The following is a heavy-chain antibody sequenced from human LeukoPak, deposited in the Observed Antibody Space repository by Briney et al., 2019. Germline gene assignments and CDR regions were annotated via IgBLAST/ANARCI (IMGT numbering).Heavy chain of an antibody. V-gene: IGHV3-23*01. Sequence: PERSLRLSCAASGFTFSSYGMHWVRQAPGKGLEWVSAISGSGGSTYYADSVKGRFTISRDNSKNTLYLQMNSLRAEDTAVYYCAKDRSPTDYGDYGTFDYWGQGTLVTVSS. D-gene: IGHD4-17*01. CDR2: ISGSGGST. CDR1: GFTFSSYG. J-gene: IGHJ4*02. CDR3: AKDRSPTDYGDYGTFDY.